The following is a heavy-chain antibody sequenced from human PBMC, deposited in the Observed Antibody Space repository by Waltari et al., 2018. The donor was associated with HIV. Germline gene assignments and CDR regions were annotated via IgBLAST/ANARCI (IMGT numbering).Heavy chain of an antibody. D-gene: IGHD6-13*01. CDR2: IKEDGSEI. CDR3: ARRQQLTD. V-gene: IGHV3-7*01. J-gene: IGHJ4*02. CDR1: GFTFSSPW. Sequence: EVRLVESGGGLVQPWGSLSLSCAASGFTFSSPWLTWVRQAPGKGLEWVANIKEDGSEIHYVDSVKGRFTISRDNAKNSLYLQMNSLRAEDTAVYYCARRQQLTDWGQGTLVTVSS.